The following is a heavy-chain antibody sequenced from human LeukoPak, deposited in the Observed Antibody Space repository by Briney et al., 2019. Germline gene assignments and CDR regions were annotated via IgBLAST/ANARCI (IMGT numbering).Heavy chain of an antibody. V-gene: IGHV3-21*01. J-gene: IGHJ5*02. CDR1: GFTFSGYG. CDR3: ARPITFGGVIAGFDP. CDR2: ISSSSSYI. D-gene: IGHD3-16*02. Sequence: GGSLRLSCAASGFTFSGYGMSWVRQAPGKGLEWVSSISSSSSYIYYADSVKGRFTISRDNAKNSLYLQMNSLRAEDTAVYYCARPITFGGVIAGFDPWGQGTLVTVSS.